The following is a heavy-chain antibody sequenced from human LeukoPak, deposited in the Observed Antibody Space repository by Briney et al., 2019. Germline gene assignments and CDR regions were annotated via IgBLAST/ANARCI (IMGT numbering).Heavy chain of an antibody. V-gene: IGHV1-69*13. D-gene: IGHD2-15*01. J-gene: IGHJ4*02. CDR3: ARVGGYCSGESCFDY. CDR2: IIPIFGTA. CDR1: GGTFSSYA. Sequence: SVKVSCKASGGTFSSYAISWVRQAPGQGLEWMGGIIPIFGTANYAQKFQGRVTITADESTSTAYMELNSLRSEDTAVYFCARVGGYCSGESCFDYWGQGTLVTVSS.